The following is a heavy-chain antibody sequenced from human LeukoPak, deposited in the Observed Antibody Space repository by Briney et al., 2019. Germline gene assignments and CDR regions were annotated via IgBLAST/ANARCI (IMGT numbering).Heavy chain of an antibody. CDR2: IYYSGST. CDR3: ARDDDFWSGYHIGAFDI. D-gene: IGHD3-3*01. V-gene: IGHV4-30-4*08. CDR1: GGSSSSGDYY. Sequence: SETLSLTCTVSGGSSSSGDYYWSWIRQPPGKGLEWIGYIYYSGSTYYNPSLKSRVTISVDTSKNQFSLKLSSATAADTAVYYCARDDDFWSGYHIGAFDIWGQGTMVTVSS. J-gene: IGHJ3*02.